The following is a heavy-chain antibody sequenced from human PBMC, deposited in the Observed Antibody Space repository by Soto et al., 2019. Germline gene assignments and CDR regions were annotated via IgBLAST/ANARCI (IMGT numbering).Heavy chain of an antibody. Sequence: GSLRLSCAASGFTFSSYAMSWVRQAPGSGLEWFSAISGSGGGTYYAESVKGRVSVSRDNSKNTLYLQMNSLKGQDTAVSYCAKDTVFGGCYGYCGYWGRRTLVTVCS. CDR1: GFTFSSYA. D-gene: IGHD3-16*01. CDR3: AKDTVFGGCYGYCGY. V-gene: IGHV3-23*01. J-gene: IGHJ4*02. CDR2: ISGSGGGT.